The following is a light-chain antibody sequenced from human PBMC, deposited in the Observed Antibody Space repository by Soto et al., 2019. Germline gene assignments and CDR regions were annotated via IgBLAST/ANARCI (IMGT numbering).Light chain of an antibody. CDR2: GAS. J-gene: IGKJ2*01. V-gene: IGKV3-20*01. CDR1: QSVSRSY. CDR3: QQYSSSPYT. Sequence: EIVLTQSPGTLSLSPGERATLSCRASQSVSRSYLAWYQQKPGQAPRLLIYGASSRATGIPDRFSGSGSGTDFTLTISRLEPEDFALYYCQQYSSSPYTFGQGTKLEIK.